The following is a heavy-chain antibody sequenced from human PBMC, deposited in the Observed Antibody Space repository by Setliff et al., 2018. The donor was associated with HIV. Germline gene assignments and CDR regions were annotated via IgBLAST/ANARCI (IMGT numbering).Heavy chain of an antibody. V-gene: IGHV4-38-2*01. Sequence: SETLSLTCAVSGYSISSDYYWGWIRQPPGKGLEWIGSFSPRGRTYQNGSLKSRVTISVDRSRNQFSLKLTSVTAADTAIYYCASTTSGVSGSYPAHAFDIWSQGTMVTVSS. CDR3: ASTTSGVSGSYPAHAFDI. CDR1: GYSISSDYY. J-gene: IGHJ3*02. CDR2: FSPRGRT. D-gene: IGHD3-10*01.